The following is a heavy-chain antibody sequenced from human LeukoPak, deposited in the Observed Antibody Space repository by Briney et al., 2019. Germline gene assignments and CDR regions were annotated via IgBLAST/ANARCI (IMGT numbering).Heavy chain of an antibody. CDR1: GGSISSGNYY. D-gene: IGHD6-13*01. Sequence: PSQTLSLTFTVSGGSISSGNYYWSWIRQPPGKGLEWIGYIHDTGSTYYNPSLKSRVTISIDRSENHFSLKLSSVTAADTAVYYCASSSWYTSPADWGQGTLVTVSS. CDR3: ASSSWYTSPAD. CDR2: IHDTGST. J-gene: IGHJ4*02. V-gene: IGHV4-30-2*01.